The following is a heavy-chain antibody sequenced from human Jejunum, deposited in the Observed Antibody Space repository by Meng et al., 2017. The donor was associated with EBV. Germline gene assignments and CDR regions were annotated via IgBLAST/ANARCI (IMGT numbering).Heavy chain of an antibody. J-gene: IGHJ5*02. Sequence: RLGAGRLNHSETLSLPCPVYGGSFGHSYWTWIGQPPGKGMEWIGEINHGGGAIYNPSLKSRVTISVDTSKNQFSLKLSSVTAADTAVYYCARLGGYASGTYYPIDPWGQGTLVTVSS. CDR3: ARLGGYASGTYYPIDP. CDR2: INHGGGA. D-gene: IGHD3-10*01. V-gene: IGHV4-34*01. CDR1: GGSFGHSY.